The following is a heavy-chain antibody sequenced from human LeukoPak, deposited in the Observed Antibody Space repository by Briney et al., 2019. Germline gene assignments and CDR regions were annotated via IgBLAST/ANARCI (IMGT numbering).Heavy chain of an antibody. Sequence: SQTLSLTCALSGDSVSSNSAAWNWIRQSPSRGLEWLGRTYYRSKWYNDYAVSVRSRITINPDTSKHQFSLQLNSVTPEDTAVYYCARELWSRMSYYYGMDVWGKGTTVTVSS. CDR3: ARELWSRMSYYYGMDV. D-gene: IGHD5-18*01. CDR1: GDSVSSNSAA. CDR2: TYYRSKWYN. V-gene: IGHV6-1*01. J-gene: IGHJ6*04.